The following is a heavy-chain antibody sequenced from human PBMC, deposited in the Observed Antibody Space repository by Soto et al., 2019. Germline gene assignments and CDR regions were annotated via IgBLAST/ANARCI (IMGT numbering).Heavy chain of an antibody. Sequence: QVQLQESGPGLVKPSQTLTLTCTVSGGSISDGAYYWSWIRQPPGKGLEWIGHIYNSGNTYNNPSLRSRLTISLDTSKSQFSLNLNSVTAADTAVYYCASGLSGAKVDQWGQGTLVTVSS. V-gene: IGHV4-30-4*01. CDR1: GGSISDGAYY. CDR2: IYNSGNT. D-gene: IGHD2-8*02. J-gene: IGHJ4*02. CDR3: ASGLSGAKVDQ.